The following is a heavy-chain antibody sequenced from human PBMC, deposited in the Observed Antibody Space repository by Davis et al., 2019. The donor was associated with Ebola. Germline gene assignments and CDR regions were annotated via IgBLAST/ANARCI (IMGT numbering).Heavy chain of an antibody. CDR2: ISASGGGT. V-gene: IGHV3-23*01. CDR1: GFSFRTYA. CDR3: AKRNIGELDY. Sequence: GGSLRLSCAASGFSFRTYAMSWVRQPPGKGLEWVSAISASGGGTFYADSVTGRFTVSRDNSNNTLYLQMDSLRPDDTAVYYCAKRNIGELDYWGQGSLVTVSS. J-gene: IGHJ4*02. D-gene: IGHD2/OR15-2a*01.